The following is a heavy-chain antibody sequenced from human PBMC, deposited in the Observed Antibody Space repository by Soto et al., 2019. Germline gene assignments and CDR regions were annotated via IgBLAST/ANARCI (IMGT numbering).Heavy chain of an antibody. J-gene: IGHJ2*01. D-gene: IGHD1-26*01. CDR1: GGTFSSYA. CDR2: IIPIFGTA. V-gene: IGHV1-69*01. CDR3: ARDGGATPGAWYFDL. Sequence: QVQLVQSGAEVKKPGSSVKVSRKASGGTFSSYAISWVRQAPGQGLEWMGGIIPIFGTANYAQKFQGRVTITADESTSTAYMELSSLRSEDTAVYYCARDGGATPGAWYFDLWGRGTLVTVSS.